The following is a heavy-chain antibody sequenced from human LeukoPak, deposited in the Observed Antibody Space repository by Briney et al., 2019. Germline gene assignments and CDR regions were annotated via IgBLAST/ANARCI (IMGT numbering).Heavy chain of an antibody. Sequence: SETLSLTCTVSGGSISSSSYYWGWIRQPPGKGLEWIGRIYTSGSTNYNPSLKSRVTISVDTSKNQFSLKLSSVTAADTAVYYCARGDCSGVSCLYYWGQGTLVTVSS. CDR1: GGSISSSSYY. D-gene: IGHD2-15*01. CDR3: ARGDCSGVSCLYY. J-gene: IGHJ4*02. V-gene: IGHV4-61*02. CDR2: IYTSGST.